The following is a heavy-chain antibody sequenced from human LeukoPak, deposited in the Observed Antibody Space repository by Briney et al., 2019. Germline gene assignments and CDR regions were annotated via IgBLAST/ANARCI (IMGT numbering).Heavy chain of an antibody. CDR2: IYYTGST. Sequence: PSETLSLTGIVSGDSISNYYWSWIRQPPGKGLEWIGYIYYTGSTRYNPSLNGRVTISVDTSKNHFSLKLSSVTAADTAVYYCARWGCTSTTCYTPFDFWGPGTLVTVSS. J-gene: IGHJ4*02. CDR3: ARWGCTSTTCYTPFDF. CDR1: GDSISNYY. D-gene: IGHD2-2*02. V-gene: IGHV4-59*01.